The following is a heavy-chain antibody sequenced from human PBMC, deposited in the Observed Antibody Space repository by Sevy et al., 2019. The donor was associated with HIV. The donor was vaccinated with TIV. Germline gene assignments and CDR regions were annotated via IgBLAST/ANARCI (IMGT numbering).Heavy chain of an antibody. V-gene: IGHV3-23*01. CDR2: INNGGST. J-gene: IGHJ4*02. CDR1: GFTFSNYA. Sequence: GGSLRLSCGASGFTFSNYAMSWLRQAPGKGPEWVSGINNGGSTYYADSVKGRFTISRDNSKKMVFLQMNSLRAEDTAVYYCASGDTTMITDLDYWGQRALVTVSS. CDR3: ASGDTTMITDLDY. D-gene: IGHD5-18*01.